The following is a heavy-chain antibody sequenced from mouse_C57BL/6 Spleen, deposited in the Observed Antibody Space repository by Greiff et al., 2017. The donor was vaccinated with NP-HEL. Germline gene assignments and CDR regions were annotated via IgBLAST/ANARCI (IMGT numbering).Heavy chain of an antibody. CDR1: GYTFTSYW. V-gene: IGHV1-69*01. J-gene: IGHJ1*03. D-gene: IGHD1-1*01. CDR3: ARGPYGSSHWYFDV. CDR2: IDPSDSYT. Sequence: QVQLQQPGAELVMPGASVKLSCKASGYTFTSYWMHWVKQRPGQGLEWIGEIDPSDSYTNYNQKFKGKSTLTVDKSSSTAYMQLSSLTSEDSAVYYCARGPYGSSHWYFDVWGTGTTVTVSS.